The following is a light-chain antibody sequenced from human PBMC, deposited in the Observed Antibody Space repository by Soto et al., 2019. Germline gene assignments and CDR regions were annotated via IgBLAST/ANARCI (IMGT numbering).Light chain of an antibody. Sequence: EIVLTQSPATLSLSPGERATLSCRASHSVSSYLAWYQQKPGQAPSLLIYATSSRATGIPDRFSGSGSGTDFSLTISRLEPEDFAVYYCQQYGSSPITFGQGTRLEIK. CDR2: ATS. CDR1: HSVSSY. CDR3: QQYGSSPIT. V-gene: IGKV3-20*01. J-gene: IGKJ5*01.